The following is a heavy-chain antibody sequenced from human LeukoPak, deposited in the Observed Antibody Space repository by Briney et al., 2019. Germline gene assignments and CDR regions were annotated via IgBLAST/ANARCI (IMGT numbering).Heavy chain of an antibody. CDR1: GGSFSGYY. V-gene: IGHV4-34*01. J-gene: IGHJ6*03. Sequence: SETLSLTCAVYGGSFSGYYWSWIRQPPGKGLEWIGEINHSGSTNYNPSLKSRVTISVDTSKNQFSLKLSSVTAADTAVYYCARNYYYMDVWGKGTTVTVSS. CDR3: ARNYYYMDV. CDR2: INHSGST.